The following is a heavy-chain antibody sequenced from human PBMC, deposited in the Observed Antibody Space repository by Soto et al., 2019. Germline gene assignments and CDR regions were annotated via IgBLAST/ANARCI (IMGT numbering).Heavy chain of an antibody. J-gene: IGHJ6*02. CDR2: ISAYNGNT. D-gene: IGHD3-22*01. V-gene: IGHV1-18*01. CDR1: GYTFTSYG. CDR3: ARHTLYDSSGYYDDYGMDV. Sequence: GASVKVSCKASGYTFTSYGISWVRQAPGQGLEWMGWISAYNGNTNYAQKLQGRVTMTTDTSTSTAYMELRSLRSDDTAVYYCARHTLYDSSGYYDDYGMDVWGQGTTVTVSS.